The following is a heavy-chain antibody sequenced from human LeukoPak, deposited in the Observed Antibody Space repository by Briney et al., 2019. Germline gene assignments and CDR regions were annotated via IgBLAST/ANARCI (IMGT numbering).Heavy chain of an antibody. J-gene: IGHJ4*02. Sequence: PGGSLRLSCAASNFFFHGYWMSWVRQAPGKGLEWVANIKQDGSEGYYMDSVKGRFTISRDNAKNLLFLQMNSLRPDDTAVYYCARLNFWSNSYAAPFDSWGQGSLVTVSS. CDR1: NFFFHGYW. V-gene: IGHV3-7*01. CDR2: IKQDGSEG. CDR3: ARLNFWSNSYAAPFDS. D-gene: IGHD3-16*01.